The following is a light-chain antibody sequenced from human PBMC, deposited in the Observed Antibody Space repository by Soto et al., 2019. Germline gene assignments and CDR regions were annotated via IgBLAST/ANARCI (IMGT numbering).Light chain of an antibody. Sequence: QPVLTQAPSVSEAPRQRVTISCSGSSSNIGNNAVNWYQHFPGEAPKLLIYNDDLLPSGVSDRFSGSKSGTTASLAIRGLQSEDEADYYCASWDDSLNGWVFGGGTKLTVL. V-gene: IGLV1-36*01. CDR1: SSNIGNNA. CDR3: ASWDDSLNGWV. J-gene: IGLJ3*02. CDR2: NDD.